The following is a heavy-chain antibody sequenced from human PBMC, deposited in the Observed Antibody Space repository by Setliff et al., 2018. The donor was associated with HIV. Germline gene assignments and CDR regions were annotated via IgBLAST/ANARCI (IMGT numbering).Heavy chain of an antibody. CDR2: IYPGDSDT. V-gene: IGHV5-51*01. Sequence: PGESLKISCKGSGYSFTSYWIGWVRQMPGKGLEWMGIIYPGDSDTRYSPSFQGQVTISADKSISTAYLQWSSLKASDTAMYYCARIFSLGGSGSDGLRENNWFDPWGQGTLVTVS. J-gene: IGHJ5*02. CDR3: ARIFSLGGSGSDGLRENNWFDP. CDR1: GYSFTSYW. D-gene: IGHD3-10*01.